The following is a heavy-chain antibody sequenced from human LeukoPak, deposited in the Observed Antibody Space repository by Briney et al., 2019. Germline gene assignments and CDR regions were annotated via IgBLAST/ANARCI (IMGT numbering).Heavy chain of an antibody. J-gene: IGHJ4*02. D-gene: IGHD3-22*01. V-gene: IGHV3-11*01. Sequence: PGGSLRLSCAASGFTFSDYYMSWIRQAPGKGLEWVSYISDSGSTIYYADSVKGRFTISRDNAENSLYLQMNSLRAEDTAVYYCARDGDDSSGYYFAGYWGQGTLVTVSS. CDR3: ARDGDDSSGYYFAGY. CDR2: ISDSGSTI. CDR1: GFTFSDYY.